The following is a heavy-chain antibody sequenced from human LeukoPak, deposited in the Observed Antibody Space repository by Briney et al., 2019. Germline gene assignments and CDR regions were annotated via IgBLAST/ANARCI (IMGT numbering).Heavy chain of an antibody. Sequence: ASVKVSCKASGYTFTSYYMHWVRQAPGQGLEWMGIINPSGGSTNYAQKFQGRVTMTRDRSRSTVYLELSSLRSEDTAVCYCTRPKDSGSHLFLFDYWGQGTLVTVSS. CDR3: TRPKDSGSHLFLFDY. D-gene: IGHD1-26*01. CDR1: GYTFTSYY. CDR2: INPSGGST. V-gene: IGHV1-46*01. J-gene: IGHJ4*02.